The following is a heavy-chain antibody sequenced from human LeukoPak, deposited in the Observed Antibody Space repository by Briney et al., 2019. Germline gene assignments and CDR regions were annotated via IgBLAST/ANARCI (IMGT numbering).Heavy chain of an antibody. V-gene: IGHV3-21*01. CDR1: GFTFSSYS. Sequence: PGGSLRLSCAASGFTFSSYSMNWVRQAPGKGLEWVSSISSSSSYIYYADSVKGRFTISRDNAKNSPYLQMNSLRAEDTAVYYCARGYCSGGSCYHFFDYWGQGTLVTVPS. D-gene: IGHD2-15*01. CDR3: ARGYCSGGSCYHFFDY. CDR2: ISSSSSYI. J-gene: IGHJ4*02.